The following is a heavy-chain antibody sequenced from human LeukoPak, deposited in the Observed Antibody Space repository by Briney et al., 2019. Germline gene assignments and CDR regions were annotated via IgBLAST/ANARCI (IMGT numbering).Heavy chain of an antibody. D-gene: IGHD3-22*01. CDR1: AYSISSGYY. V-gene: IGHV4-38-2*01. Sequence: PSETLSLTSAVSAYSISSGYYWGWIRQPPGKGLEWIGSIYHSGSTSYNPSLKSRVTISVDTSKNQFSLKLSSVTAADTAVYYCARQGLYYYDSSGPDAFDIWGQGTMVTVSS. CDR2: IYHSGST. CDR3: ARQGLYYYDSSGPDAFDI. J-gene: IGHJ3*02.